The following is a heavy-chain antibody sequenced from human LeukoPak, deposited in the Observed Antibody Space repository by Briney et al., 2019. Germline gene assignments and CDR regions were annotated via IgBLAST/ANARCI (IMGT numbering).Heavy chain of an antibody. CDR2: ISYNGSDK. J-gene: IGHJ2*01. D-gene: IGHD3-22*01. CDR3: AKPSLYYYDTSGYYRYWYFNL. V-gene: IGHV3-30*04. CDR1: GFTFSSYA. Sequence: PGRSLRLSCAASGFTFSSYAMHWVRQAPGKGLVWVALISYNGSDKYYIDSVKGRFTISRDNSKNTLYLQMNSLRAEDTAVYYCAKPSLYYYDTSGYYRYWYFNLWGRGTLVTVSS.